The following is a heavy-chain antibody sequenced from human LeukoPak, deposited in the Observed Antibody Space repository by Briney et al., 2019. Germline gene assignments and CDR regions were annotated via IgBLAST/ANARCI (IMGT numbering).Heavy chain of an antibody. V-gene: IGHV1-8*01. CDR3: ARGSTLLWFGELSGVNWFDP. Sequence: GASVKVSCKASGYTFTSYDINWVRQATAQGLEWMGWRNPNSGNTGYAQKLQGRVTMTRNTSISTAYMELSSLRSEDTAVYYCARGSTLLWFGELSGVNWFDPWGQGTLVTVSS. CDR1: GYTFTSYD. J-gene: IGHJ5*02. CDR2: RNPNSGNT. D-gene: IGHD3-10*01.